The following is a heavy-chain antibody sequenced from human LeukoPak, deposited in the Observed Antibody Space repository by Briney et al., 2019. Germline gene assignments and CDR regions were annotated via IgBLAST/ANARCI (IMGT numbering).Heavy chain of an antibody. Sequence: VSVKVSCKASGYTFTSNDINWVRQAAGQGLEWMGWMNPHSGNAGYAQKFQGRVTMTRDTSISTVYMELSSLTSDDTAVYYCARIPQRVPHNWFDPWGQGTLVTVSS. CDR1: GYTFTSND. CDR3: ARIPQRVPHNWFDP. J-gene: IGHJ5*02. V-gene: IGHV1-8*01. CDR2: MNPHSGNA. D-gene: IGHD1-1*01.